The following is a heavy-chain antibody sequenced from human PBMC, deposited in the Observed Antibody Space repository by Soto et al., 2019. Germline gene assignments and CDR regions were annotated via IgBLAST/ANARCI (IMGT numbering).Heavy chain of an antibody. D-gene: IGHD3-10*01. V-gene: IGHV4-39*01. CDR2: MYYSGST. J-gene: IGHJ4*02. CDR3: GRQRAYYHGSGSYYFDS. Sequence: QLQLQESGPGLVKPSETLSLTCTVSGGSISSSSYYWGWIRQAPGKGLEWIGSMYYSGSTYYNPSLKGRVTISVDMSKKQVSLKLSSVTAAHTAVYYCGRQRAYYHGSGSYYFDSWGQGTLVTVSS. CDR1: GGSISSSSYY.